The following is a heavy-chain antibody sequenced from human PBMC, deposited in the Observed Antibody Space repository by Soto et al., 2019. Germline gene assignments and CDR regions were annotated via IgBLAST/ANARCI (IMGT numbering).Heavy chain of an antibody. Sequence: PSETLSLTCFVSSGSISSNNYYWGWIRQPPGKGLEWIGGMSYSRSTYYNPSLKSRVTISVDTSKNQFSLKLSSVTAADTAVYYCARGGWFDTWGQGTLVTVSS. CDR3: ARGGWFDT. V-gene: IGHV4-39*07. CDR1: SGSISSNNYY. CDR2: MSYSRST. J-gene: IGHJ5*02.